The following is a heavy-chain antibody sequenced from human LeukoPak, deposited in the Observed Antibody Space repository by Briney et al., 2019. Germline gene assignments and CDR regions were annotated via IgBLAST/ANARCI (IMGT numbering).Heavy chain of an antibody. J-gene: IGHJ4*02. CDR2: FDPEDGET. CDR3: ATTSYSSGWYSYFDY. CDR1: GYTLTELS. Sequence: ASVKVSCKVSGYTLTELSMHWVRQAPGKGLEWMGGFDPEDGETIYAQKFQGRVTMTEDTSTDTAYMELSSLRSEDTAVYYCATTSYSSGWYSYFDYWGQGTLVTVSS. D-gene: IGHD6-19*01. V-gene: IGHV1-24*01.